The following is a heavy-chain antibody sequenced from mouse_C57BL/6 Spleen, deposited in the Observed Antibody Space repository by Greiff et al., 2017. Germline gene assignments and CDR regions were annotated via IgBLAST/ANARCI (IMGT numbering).Heavy chain of an antibody. V-gene: IGHV3-6*01. J-gene: IGHJ3*01. D-gene: IGHD2-4*01. CDR1: GYSITSGYY. CDR2: ISYDGSN. Sequence: EVKLMESGPGLVKPSQSLSLTCSVTGYSITSGYYWNWIRQFPGNKLEWMGYISYDGSNNYNPSLKNRISITRDTSKNQFFLKLNSVTTEDTATYYCARGRVYYDYDWFAYWGQGTLVTVSA. CDR3: ARGRVYYDYDWFAY.